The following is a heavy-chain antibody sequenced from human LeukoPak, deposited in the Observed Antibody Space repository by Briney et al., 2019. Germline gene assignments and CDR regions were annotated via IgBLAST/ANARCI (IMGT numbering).Heavy chain of an antibody. CDR2: ISYDGSNK. CDR3: ARGSEDYYDSYLGIDY. CDR1: GFTFSSYA. D-gene: IGHD3-22*01. V-gene: IGHV3-30*04. Sequence: GRFLRLSCAASGFTFSSYAMHWVRQAPGKGLEWVAVISYDGSNKYYADSVKGRFTISRDNSKNTLYLQMNSLRAEDTAVYYCARGSEDYYDSYLGIDYWGQGTLVTVSS. J-gene: IGHJ4*02.